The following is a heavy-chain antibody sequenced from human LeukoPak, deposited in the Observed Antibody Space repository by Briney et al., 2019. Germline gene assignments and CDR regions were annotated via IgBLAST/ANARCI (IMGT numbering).Heavy chain of an antibody. D-gene: IGHD5-24*01. CDR3: ARLVEAAGRYLQFFY. CDR2: IHDSGST. J-gene: IGHJ4*02. Sequence: SETLSLTCTVSGGSISNYYWSWIRQSPEKGLEWIGYIHDSGSTNYNPSLKSRVTISVDTSKNQFSLKLSPVTAADTAVYHCARLVEAAGRYLQFFYWGQGTLVTVSS. CDR1: GGSISNYY. V-gene: IGHV4-59*08.